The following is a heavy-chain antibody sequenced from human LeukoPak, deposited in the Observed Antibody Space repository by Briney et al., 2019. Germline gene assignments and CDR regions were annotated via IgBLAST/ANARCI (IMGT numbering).Heavy chain of an antibody. CDR3: AREVLGPRGGFDP. CDR2: IKQDGSEK. V-gene: IGHV3-7*01. Sequence: GGSLRLSCAASGFTFSTYWMSWVRQAPGKGLEWVVSIKQDGSEKVYVDSVKGRFTISRDNAKNSLYLQMNSLRAEDTAVYYCAREVLGPRGGFDPWGQGTLVTVSS. CDR1: GFTFSTYW. D-gene: IGHD1-26*01. J-gene: IGHJ5*02.